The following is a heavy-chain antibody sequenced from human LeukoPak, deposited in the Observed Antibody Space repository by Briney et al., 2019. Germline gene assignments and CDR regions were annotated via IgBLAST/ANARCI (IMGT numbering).Heavy chain of an antibody. J-gene: IGHJ4*02. V-gene: IGHV4-59*08. Sequence: SETLSLTCTVSGGSISSYYWSWIWQPPGKGLEWIGYIYYSGSTNYNPSLKSRVTISVDTSKNQFSLKLSSVTAADTAVYCCARASSWYSFFDYWGQGTLVTVSS. D-gene: IGHD6-13*01. CDR1: GGSISSYY. CDR2: IYYSGST. CDR3: ARASSWYSFFDY.